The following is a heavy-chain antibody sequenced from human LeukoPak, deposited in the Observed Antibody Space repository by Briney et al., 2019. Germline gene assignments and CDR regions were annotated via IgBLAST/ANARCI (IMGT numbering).Heavy chain of an antibody. CDR2: ISGYNGNT. D-gene: IGHD3-22*01. Sequence: ASVKVSCKASSYSFNRYGISWVRQAPGQGLEWMGWISGYNGNTNYAQKFLGRVSMTADTSTSTAYMELRSLTSDDTAVYYCARGPPKGHDDSSDVPACFDYWGQGTLVTVSS. J-gene: IGHJ4*02. CDR1: SYSFNRYG. CDR3: ARGPPKGHDDSSDVPACFDY. V-gene: IGHV1-18*01.